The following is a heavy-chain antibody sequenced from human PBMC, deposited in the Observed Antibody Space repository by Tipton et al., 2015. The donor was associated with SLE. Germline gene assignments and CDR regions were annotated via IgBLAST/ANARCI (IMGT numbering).Heavy chain of an antibody. Sequence: TLSLTCSVSGASISSSYFYWGWIRQPPGKGLEWIGSVYSSGRTYYNPSLKSRVTISADASKNQFSLKLSSVTAADTAVYYCERLFTAFDIWGQGTMVTVSS. CDR3: ERLFTAFDI. V-gene: IGHV4-39*01. CDR1: GASISSSYFY. J-gene: IGHJ3*02. CDR2: VYSSGRT.